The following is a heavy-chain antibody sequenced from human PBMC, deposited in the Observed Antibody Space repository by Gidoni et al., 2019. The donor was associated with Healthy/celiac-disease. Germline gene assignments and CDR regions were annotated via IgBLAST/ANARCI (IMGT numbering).Heavy chain of an antibody. Sequence: GGSISSSSYYWGWIRQLAEKGLERIGSIYYSGSTYYNPSLKSRVTISVDTSKNQFSLKLSSVTAADTAVYYSAGMTMIVVDWGQGTLVTVSS. V-gene: IGHV4-39*01. CDR2: IYYSGST. J-gene: IGHJ4*02. CDR1: GGSISSSSYY. D-gene: IGHD3-22*01. CDR3: AGMTMIVVD.